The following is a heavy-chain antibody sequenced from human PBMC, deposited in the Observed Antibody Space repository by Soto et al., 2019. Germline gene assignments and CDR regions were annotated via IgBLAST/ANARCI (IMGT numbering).Heavy chain of an antibody. V-gene: IGHV1-18*01. J-gene: IGHJ4*02. Sequence: QVQLVQSGAEVKKPGASVKVSCKASGYTFTSYGISWVRQAPGQGLEWMGWISANNGNTNYAQKLQGRVTMTTDKTKSTADIELRSLRSDDTAVYYCARDRGSYALDYWGQGTLVTVSS. CDR1: GYTFTSYG. D-gene: IGHD1-26*01. CDR2: ISANNGNT. CDR3: ARDRGSYALDY.